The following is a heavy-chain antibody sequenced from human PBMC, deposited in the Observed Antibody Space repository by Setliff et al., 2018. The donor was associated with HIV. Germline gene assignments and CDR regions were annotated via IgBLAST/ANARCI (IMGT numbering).Heavy chain of an antibody. J-gene: IGHJ4*01. CDR2: ISAAGTI. D-gene: IGHD6-13*01. V-gene: IGHV4-4*07. CDR1: GGSISSYY. Sequence: SETLSLTCTGSGGSISSYYWSWIRQPAGKRVDFIGRISAAGTINYNPSLRSRVTLSVDPSENQFSLTVNSVTAADTAMYFCARDEGRATGSWWDQSASWYLDYWGHGSLVPVSS. CDR3: ARDEGRATGSWWDQSASWYLDY.